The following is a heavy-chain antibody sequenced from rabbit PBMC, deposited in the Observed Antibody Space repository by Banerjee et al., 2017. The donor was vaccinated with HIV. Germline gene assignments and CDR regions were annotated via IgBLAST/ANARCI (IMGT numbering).Heavy chain of an antibody. CDR1: GFTLSSYW. D-gene: IGHD8-1*01. V-gene: IGHV1S40*01. CDR3: ARGGVGTTYPYGGMDL. CDR2: IYGGSGSI. Sequence: QSLEESGGDLVKPGASLTLTCTASGFTLSSYWMCWVRQAPGKGLEWIACIYGGSGSIYYASWAKGRFTISKTSSTTVTLQMTSLTAADTATYFCARGGVGTTYPYGGMDLWGQGTLVTVS. J-gene: IGHJ6*01.